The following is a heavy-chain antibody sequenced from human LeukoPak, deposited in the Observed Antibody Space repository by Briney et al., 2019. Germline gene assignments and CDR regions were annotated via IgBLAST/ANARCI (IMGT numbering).Heavy chain of an antibody. V-gene: IGHV3-9*01. CDR1: GFTFDDYD. D-gene: IGHD5-24*01. CDR2: ISWNSGSI. J-gene: IGHJ4*02. CDR3: AKDIGSGMATSDFDY. Sequence: GGSLRLSCAASGFTFDDYDMHWVRHATGKGLEWVSGISWNSGSIGYADSVKGRFTISRDNAKNSLYLQMNSLRAEDTAVYYCAKDIGSGMATSDFDYWGQGTLVTVSS.